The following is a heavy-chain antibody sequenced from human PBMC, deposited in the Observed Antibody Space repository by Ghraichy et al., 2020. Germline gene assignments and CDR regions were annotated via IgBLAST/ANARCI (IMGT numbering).Heavy chain of an antibody. CDR3: ARHHWRGNDAFDI. Sequence: SQTLSLTCTVSGSSISSNDDYWGWIRQPPGKGLEWIGSIFYNGNVYYNPSLKSRVTISVDTSKNQFSLKLSSVTAADTAVYYCARHHWRGNDAFDIWGQGTLVTVSS. J-gene: IGHJ3*02. D-gene: IGHD3-16*01. CDR1: GSSISSNDDY. CDR2: IFYNGNV. V-gene: IGHV4-39*01.